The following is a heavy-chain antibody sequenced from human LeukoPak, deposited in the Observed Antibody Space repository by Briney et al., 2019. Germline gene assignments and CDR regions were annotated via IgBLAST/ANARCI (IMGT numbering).Heavy chain of an antibody. CDR3: ARGELDGEEFDC. Sequence: ASVKVSCKASGYTFTGYYMHWVRQAPGQGLEWMGWINPNSGGTNYAQKFQGRVTMTRDTSISTAYMELSRLGSDDTAVYYCARGELDGEEFDCWGQGTLVTVSS. CDR1: GYTFTGYY. V-gene: IGHV1-2*02. CDR2: INPNSGGT. J-gene: IGHJ4*02. D-gene: IGHD1-26*01.